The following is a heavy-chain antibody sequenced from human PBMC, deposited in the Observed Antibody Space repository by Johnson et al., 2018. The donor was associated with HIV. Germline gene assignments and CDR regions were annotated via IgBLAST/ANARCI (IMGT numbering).Heavy chain of an antibody. Sequence: VLLVESGGGLVQPGRSLRLSCTVSGFTFGDYTMSWVRQAPGKGLEWVGFIRSKAYGGTTEYAASVKGRFTISRDDSKNSLYLQMDSLKSEETAVYYCATGAISTGSLGALDFWGQGKMVTVSS. CDR3: ATGAISTGSLGALDF. CDR1: GFTFGDYT. CDR2: IRSKAYGGTT. V-gene: IGHV3-49*04. D-gene: IGHD7-27*01. J-gene: IGHJ3*01.